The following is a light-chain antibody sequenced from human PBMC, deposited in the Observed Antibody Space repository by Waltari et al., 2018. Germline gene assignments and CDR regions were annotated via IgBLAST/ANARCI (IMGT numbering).Light chain of an antibody. J-gene: IGLJ1*01. CDR1: SSNIRINP. Sequence: QSVLTQPPSVSAAPGQMVSISCSGSSSNIRINPVSWYQKLPETAPKLLIYENFQHPPGIPHRFYGSKSGTSATLDITGLQTGDEGDYYCATWDSSLSAGVFGTGTKVTVL. V-gene: IGLV1-51*01. CDR3: ATWDSSLSAGV. CDR2: ENF.